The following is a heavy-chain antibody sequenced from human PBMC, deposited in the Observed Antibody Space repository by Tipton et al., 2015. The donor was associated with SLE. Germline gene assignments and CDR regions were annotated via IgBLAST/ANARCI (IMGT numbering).Heavy chain of an antibody. CDR3: ARELGRVAFDI. D-gene: IGHD7-27*01. J-gene: IGHJ3*02. CDR2: INQDGSEK. CDR1: GFTFDDYA. Sequence: SLRLSCAASGFTFDDYAMHWVRQAPGKGLEWVANINQDGSEKYYVDSVKGRCTISRDNAKNTLYLQMNSLRAEDTAVYYCARELGRVAFDIWGQGTMVTVSS. V-gene: IGHV3-7*01.